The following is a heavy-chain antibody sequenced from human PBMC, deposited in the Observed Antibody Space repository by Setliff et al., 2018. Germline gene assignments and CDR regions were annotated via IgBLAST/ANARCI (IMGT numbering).Heavy chain of an antibody. Sequence: GASVKVSCKASGGTFSSYAISWVRQAPGQGLEWMGGIIPIFGTANYAQKFQGRVTITADESTSTAYMELSSLRSEDTAVHYCARDSRGLVPAAIEGSYYYYGMDVWGQGTTVTVSS. V-gene: IGHV1-69*13. D-gene: IGHD2-2*02. CDR2: IIPIFGTA. CDR1: GGTFSSYA. J-gene: IGHJ6*02. CDR3: ARDSRGLVPAAIEGSYYYYGMDV.